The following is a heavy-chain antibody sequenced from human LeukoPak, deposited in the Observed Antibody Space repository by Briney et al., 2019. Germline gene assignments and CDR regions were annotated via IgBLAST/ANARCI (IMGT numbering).Heavy chain of an antibody. V-gene: IGHV3-53*01. Sequence: GGSLRLSCAASGFTVSSNYMSWVRQAPGKGLEWVSVIYSGGSTYYADSVKGRFTISRDNSKNTLHLQMKSLRAEDTAVYYCARGYYGSGSYYPAFDYWGQGTLVTVSS. J-gene: IGHJ4*02. CDR2: IYSGGST. CDR1: GFTVSSNY. CDR3: ARGYYGSGSYYPAFDY. D-gene: IGHD3-10*01.